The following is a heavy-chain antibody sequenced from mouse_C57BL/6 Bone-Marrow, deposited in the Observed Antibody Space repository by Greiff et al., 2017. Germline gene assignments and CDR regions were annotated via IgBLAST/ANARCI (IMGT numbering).Heavy chain of an antibody. CDR3: ARSPLYYYGSSYALAWFAY. J-gene: IGHJ3*01. D-gene: IGHD1-1*01. CDR1: GYTFTSYW. V-gene: IGHV1-7*01. CDR2: INPSSGYT. Sequence: VKLVESGAELAKPGASVKLSCKASGYTFTSYWMHWVKQRPGQGLEWIGYINPSSGYTKYNQKFKDKATLTADKSSSTAYMQLSSLTYEDSAVYYCARSPLYYYGSSYALAWFAYWGQGTLVTVSA.